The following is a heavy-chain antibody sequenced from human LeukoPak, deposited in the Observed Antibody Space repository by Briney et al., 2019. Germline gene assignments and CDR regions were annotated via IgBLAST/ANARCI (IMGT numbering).Heavy chain of an antibody. CDR1: GFTFSSYW. V-gene: IGHV3-7*03. Sequence: GGSLRLSCAASGFTFSSYWMTWVRQAPGKGLEWVANIKQDGSEKNYVDSAKGRFTISRDNAKNSLCLQMNSLRAEDTAVYYCARQTERDAYNRFWGQGTLVTVSS. J-gene: IGHJ4*02. CDR2: IKQDGSEK. D-gene: IGHD5-24*01. CDR3: ARQTERDAYNRF.